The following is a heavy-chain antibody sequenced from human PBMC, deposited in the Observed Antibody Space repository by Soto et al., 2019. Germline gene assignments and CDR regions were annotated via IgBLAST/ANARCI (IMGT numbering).Heavy chain of an antibody. CDR2: FDPEDGET. V-gene: IGHV1-24*01. CDR3: ARDSSGLWSGKLQNDY. D-gene: IGHD3-3*01. J-gene: IGHJ4*02. Sequence: ASVKVSCKVSGYTLTELSMHWVRQAPGKGLEWMGGFDPEDGETIYAQKFQGRVTITADESTSTAYMELSSLRSEDTAVYYCARDSSGLWSGKLQNDYWGQGTLVTVSS. CDR1: GYTLTELS.